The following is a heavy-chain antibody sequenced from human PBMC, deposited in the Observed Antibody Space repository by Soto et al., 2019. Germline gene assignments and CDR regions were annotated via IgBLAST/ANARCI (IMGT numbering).Heavy chain of an antibody. CDR3: ARPGIAVAGRYYYYGMDV. CDR1: GYTFTSYY. CDR2: INPSGGST. J-gene: IGHJ6*02. D-gene: IGHD6-19*01. Sequence: ASVKVSWKASGYTFTSYYMHWVRQAPGQGLEWMGIINPSGGSTSYAQKFQGRVTMTRDTSTSTVYMELSSLRSEDTAVYYCARPGIAVAGRYYYYGMDVWGQGTTVTVSS. V-gene: IGHV1-46*01.